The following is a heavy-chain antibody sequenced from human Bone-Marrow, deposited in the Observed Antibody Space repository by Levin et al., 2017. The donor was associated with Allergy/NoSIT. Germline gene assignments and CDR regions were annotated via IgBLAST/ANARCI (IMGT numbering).Heavy chain of an antibody. J-gene: IGHJ4*02. Sequence: QPGGSLRLSCAASGFTFRNYAMSWVRQAPGKGLEWVSFLSGSGGNTYYADSVKGRFTISRDNSKNTLYLQMNSLRVEDTALYYCVKGHDYGDPGTYFYNWGQGTLVTASS. CDR2: LSGSGGNT. CDR3: VKGHDYGDPGTYFYN. V-gene: IGHV3-23*01. CDR1: GFTFRNYA. D-gene: IGHD4-17*01.